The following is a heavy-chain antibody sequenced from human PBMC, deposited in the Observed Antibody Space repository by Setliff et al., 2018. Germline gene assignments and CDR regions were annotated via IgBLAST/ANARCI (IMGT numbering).Heavy chain of an antibody. CDR1: RFTFSNYW. D-gene: IGHD1-26*01. Sequence: GGSLRLSCAASRFTFSNYWMSWVRQAPGKGLEWVANIKEDGSEKYYVDSVKGRFTISRDNAKNSLDLQMNSLRAEDTAVYYCCSGSYLLVYWGQGSLVTVSS. V-gene: IGHV3-7*03. CDR2: IKEDGSEK. J-gene: IGHJ4*02. CDR3: CSGSYLLVY.